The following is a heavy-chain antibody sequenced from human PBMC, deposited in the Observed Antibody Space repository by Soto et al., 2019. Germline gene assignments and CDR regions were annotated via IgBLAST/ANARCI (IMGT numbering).Heavy chain of an antibody. D-gene: IGHD3-22*01. CDR2: ISWRETIT. Sequence: GGSLRLSCAASGLSFSSYTMHWVRQAPGKGLEWVAVISWRETITYYADAVKGRFTISRDNSKNTLYLQMNSLRPEDTAVYYCASPQYDRSGYFASWGQGTLVTVSS. J-gene: IGHJ4*02. CDR3: ASPQYDRSGYFAS. V-gene: IGHV3-30-3*01. CDR1: GLSFSSYT.